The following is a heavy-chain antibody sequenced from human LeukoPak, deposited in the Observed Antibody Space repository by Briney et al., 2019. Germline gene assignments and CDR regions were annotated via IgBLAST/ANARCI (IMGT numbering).Heavy chain of an antibody. V-gene: IGHV4-4*07. CDR1: GGSISSYY. D-gene: IGHD6-6*01. CDR3: ARDSNLEYSSSRGLGR. J-gene: IGHJ4*02. Sequence: KPSETLSLICTVSGGSISSYYWSWIRQPAGKGLEWIGRIYASGSTYHNPSLKSRVTMSVDTSKNQFSLRLTTVTAADTAVYYCARDSNLEYSSSRGLGRWGQGTLVTVSS. CDR2: IYASGST.